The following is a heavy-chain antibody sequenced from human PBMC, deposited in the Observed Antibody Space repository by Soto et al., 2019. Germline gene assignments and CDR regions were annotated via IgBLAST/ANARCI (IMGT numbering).Heavy chain of an antibody. Sequence: SETLYLTWSVSGGSVSNKTYYWSWIRQPPGKRLEWIGYVYYSGTTNYNPSLKSRVTISVDLSKNQFSLRLSSVTTADTALYYCARTTAVPNTLRSRYFFDYWGQGTLVTVSS. CDR3: ARTTAVPNTLRSRYFFDY. CDR1: GGSVSNKTYY. D-gene: IGHD4-17*01. V-gene: IGHV4-61*01. J-gene: IGHJ4*02. CDR2: VYYSGTT.